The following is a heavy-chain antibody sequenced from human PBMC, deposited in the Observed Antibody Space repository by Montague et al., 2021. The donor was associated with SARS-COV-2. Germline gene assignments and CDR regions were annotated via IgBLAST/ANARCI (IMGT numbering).Heavy chain of an antibody. Sequence: SLRLSCAASGFTFSSYWVHWVRQAPGKGLVWVSRINSDGSITKNADSVKGRFTISRDNAKNTLYLQMNSLRAEDTAVYYCARDYYDAHYGMDVWGQGTTVTVSS. V-gene: IGHV3-74*01. CDR1: GFTFSSYW. D-gene: IGHD1-26*01. J-gene: IGHJ6*02. CDR3: ARDYYDAHYGMDV. CDR2: INSDGSIT.